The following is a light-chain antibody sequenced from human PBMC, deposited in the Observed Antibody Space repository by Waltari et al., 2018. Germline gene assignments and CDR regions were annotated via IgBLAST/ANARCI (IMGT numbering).Light chain of an antibody. CDR3: CSDAGSYVV. Sequence: QSALTQPRSVSGSPGQSVTISCTGTSSDVGGYNYVSWYQQHPGKAPKLIIHDVSKRPSGVPDRFSGSKSGNTASLTFSGLQAEDEADYYCCSDAGSYVVFGGGTKLTVL. J-gene: IGLJ2*01. CDR1: SSDVGGYNY. CDR2: DVS. V-gene: IGLV2-11*01.